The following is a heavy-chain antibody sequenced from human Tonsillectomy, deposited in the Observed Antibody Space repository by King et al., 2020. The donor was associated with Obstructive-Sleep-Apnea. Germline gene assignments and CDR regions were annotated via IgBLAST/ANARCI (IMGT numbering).Heavy chain of an antibody. J-gene: IGHJ5*02. Sequence: VQLQESGPGLVKPSQTLSLICTVSGGSISSGDYYWSWIRQPPGKGLDWIGYIYYSGSTYYNPSLKSRVTISVDTSENQFSLKLSSVTAADTAVYYCARGKYSGYDFGRWFDPWGQGTLVTVSS. CDR2: IYYSGST. CDR3: ARGKYSGYDFGRWFDP. D-gene: IGHD5-12*01. V-gene: IGHV4-30-4*01. CDR1: GGSISSGDYY.